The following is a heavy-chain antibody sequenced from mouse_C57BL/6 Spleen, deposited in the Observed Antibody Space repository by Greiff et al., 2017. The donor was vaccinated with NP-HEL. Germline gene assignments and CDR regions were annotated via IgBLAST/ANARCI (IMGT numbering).Heavy chain of an antibody. CDR3: ARGSLCLYAMDY. V-gene: IGHV5-17*01. J-gene: IGHJ4*01. D-gene: IGHD2-3*01. CDR1: GFTFSDYG. CDR2: ISSGSSTI. Sequence: EVNVVESGGGLVKPGGSLKLSCAASGFTFSDYGMHWVRQAPEKGLEWVAYISSGSSTIYYADTVKGRFTISRDNAKNTLFLQKTSLRSEDTAMYYCARGSLCLYAMDYWGQGTSVTVSS.